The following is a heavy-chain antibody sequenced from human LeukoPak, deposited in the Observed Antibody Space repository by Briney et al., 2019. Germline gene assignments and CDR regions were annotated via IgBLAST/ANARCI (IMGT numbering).Heavy chain of an antibody. V-gene: IGHV4-39*07. J-gene: IGHJ4*02. D-gene: IGHD6-19*01. CDR2: IYYSGST. CDR3: ARYPVYRLAEYYFDY. CDR1: GGSIRSATYY. Sequence: SETLSLTCSVSGGSIRSATYYWGWIRQPPGKRLEWIASIYYSGSTYYNPSLKSRVTISVDTSKDQFSLKLSSVTAADTAVYYCARYPVYRLAEYYFDYWGQGTLVAVSS.